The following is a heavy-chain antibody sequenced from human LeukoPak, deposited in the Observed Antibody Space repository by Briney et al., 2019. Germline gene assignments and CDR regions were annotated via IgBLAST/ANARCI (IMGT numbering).Heavy chain of an antibody. V-gene: IGHV4-59*01. CDR1: GDSLSSYY. Sequence: WETLSVTCTVSGDSLSSYYWSWIRQPPGQALEWIGYIYSSGNTNYNPSLMRRVSISINTSKNQFSLTLSSVPAADAAVYYCGGGKPGLVLLLPFEYWGQGTL. J-gene: IGHJ4*02. CDR3: GGGKPGLVLLLPFEY. CDR2: IYSSGNT. D-gene: IGHD3-22*01.